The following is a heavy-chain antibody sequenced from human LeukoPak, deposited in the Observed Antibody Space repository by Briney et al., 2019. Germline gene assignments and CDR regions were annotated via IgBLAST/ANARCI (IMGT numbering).Heavy chain of an antibody. V-gene: IGHV1-69*13. Sequence: SVKVSCKASGGTFSSYAISWVRQAPGQGLEWMGGIIPIFGTANYAQKFQGRVTITADESTSTAYMELSSLRSEDTAVYYCARDWGRDGYNYRAFDIWGQGTMVTVSS. J-gene: IGHJ3*02. CDR1: GGTFSSYA. D-gene: IGHD5-24*01. CDR3: ARDWGRDGYNYRAFDI. CDR2: IIPIFGTA.